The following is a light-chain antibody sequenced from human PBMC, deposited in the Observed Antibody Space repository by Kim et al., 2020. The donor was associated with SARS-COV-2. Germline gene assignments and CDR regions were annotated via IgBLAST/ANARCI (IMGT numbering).Light chain of an antibody. J-gene: IGKJ2*01. V-gene: IGKV3-20*01. CDR2: GAS. Sequence: LSPGERATLSCRASQSVSSTYLAWYQQKPGQAPRLLIYGASSRATGIPDRFSGSGSGTDFTLTISRLEPEDFAVYYCQQYYDSPQTFGQGTKLEIK. CDR3: QQYYDSPQT. CDR1: QSVSSTY.